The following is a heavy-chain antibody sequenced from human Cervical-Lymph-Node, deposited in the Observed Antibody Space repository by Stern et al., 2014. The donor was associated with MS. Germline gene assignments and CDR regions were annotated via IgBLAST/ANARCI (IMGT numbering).Heavy chain of an antibody. CDR1: GFTFTNYY. Sequence: VQLVQSGAEVKKPGASVKVSCKASGFTFTNYYVNWVRQAPGKGLEWMGIINRSDDDTGYAQRFQGRLTVTRDTSSSTVYMELTSLRYDDTAVYYCALSAFDFWGQGTLVTVSS. V-gene: IGHV1-46*01. CDR2: INRSDDDT. CDR3: ALSAFDF. D-gene: IGHD5/OR15-5a*01. J-gene: IGHJ4*02.